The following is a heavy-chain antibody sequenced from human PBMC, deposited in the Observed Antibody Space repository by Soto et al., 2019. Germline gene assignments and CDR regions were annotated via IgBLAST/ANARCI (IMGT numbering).Heavy chain of an antibody. CDR2: INVYNGNA. Sequence: QVQLVQSEPEVKKPGASVKVSCKTFGYTFYTYGLSWVRQAPGPGLEGMGWINVYNGNANSAQNLRGRVTLTTDTSTNTAYRELRSLRSDDTPVSFCARGGYYCSGSYYIYFDFWGQGTLVTVSS. D-gene: IGHD3-10*01. V-gene: IGHV1-18*01. CDR3: ARGGYYCSGSYYIYFDF. J-gene: IGHJ4*02. CDR1: GYTFYTYG.